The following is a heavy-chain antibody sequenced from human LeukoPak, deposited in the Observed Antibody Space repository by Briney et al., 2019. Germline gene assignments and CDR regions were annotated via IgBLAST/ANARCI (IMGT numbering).Heavy chain of an antibody. Sequence: TGGSLRLSCVASGFTVSSKYMSWVRQAPGKGLEWVSVIYSGGSTYYGESVKGRFTISRDNSKNTVYLQMNSLRAEDTAVYYCASDSLYYYYGMDVWGQGTTVTVSS. J-gene: IGHJ6*02. CDR2: IYSGGST. V-gene: IGHV3-53*01. CDR1: GFTVSSKY. CDR3: ASDSLYYYYGMDV.